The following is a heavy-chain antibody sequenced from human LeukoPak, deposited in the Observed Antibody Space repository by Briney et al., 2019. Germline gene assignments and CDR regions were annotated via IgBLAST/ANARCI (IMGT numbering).Heavy chain of an antibody. Sequence: SETLSLTCTVSGGSISSYYWNWIRQPPGKGLEWIGYIYYSGSTYYNPSLKSRVTISVDTSKNQFSLKLSSVTAADTAVYYCARALRFGSYFDYWGQGTLVTVSS. CDR1: GGSISSYY. D-gene: IGHD2-15*01. J-gene: IGHJ4*02. CDR2: IYYSGST. V-gene: IGHV4-59*08. CDR3: ARALRFGSYFDY.